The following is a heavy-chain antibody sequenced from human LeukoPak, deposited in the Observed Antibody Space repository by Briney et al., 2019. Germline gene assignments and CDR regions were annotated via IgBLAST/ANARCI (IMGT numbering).Heavy chain of an antibody. CDR3: ARMIVVVTDYFDY. Sequence: GGSLRLSCAASGFTFSSYAMSWVRQAPGKGLEWVSAISGSGGSTYYADSVKGRFTISRDNSKNTLYLQMNSLRAEDTAVYYCARMIVVVTDYFDYWGQGTLVTVSP. V-gene: IGHV3-23*01. J-gene: IGHJ4*02. CDR2: ISGSGGST. CDR1: GFTFSSYA. D-gene: IGHD3-22*01.